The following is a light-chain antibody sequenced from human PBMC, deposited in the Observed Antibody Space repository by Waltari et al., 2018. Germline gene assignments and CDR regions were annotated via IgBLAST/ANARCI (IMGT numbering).Light chain of an antibody. J-gene: IGKJ1*01. CDR3: MQATNWPLT. CDR1: QSLVHSDGFTY. CDR2: KVS. V-gene: IGKV2-30*02. Sequence: DVVMSQSPLPLPVTLGQPASIHCRSSQSLVHSDGFTYLNWFQQRPGQSPRRQIYKVSRRDSGVPDRFSGSGSGTDFTLKISRVEAEDVGVYYCMQATNWPLTFGQGTKVEIK.